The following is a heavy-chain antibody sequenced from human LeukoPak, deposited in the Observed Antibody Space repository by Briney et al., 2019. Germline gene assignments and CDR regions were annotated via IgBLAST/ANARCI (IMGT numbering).Heavy chain of an antibody. V-gene: IGHV4-34*01. CDR3: ARGREYSYGYFDY. CDR2: INHSGST. Sequence: SETLSLTCAVYGGSFSGYYWSWIRQPPGKGLEWIGEINHSGSTNYNPSLESRVTISVDTSKNQFSLKLSSVTAADTAVYYCARGREYSYGYFDYWGQGTLVTVSS. D-gene: IGHD5-18*01. J-gene: IGHJ4*02. CDR1: GGSFSGYY.